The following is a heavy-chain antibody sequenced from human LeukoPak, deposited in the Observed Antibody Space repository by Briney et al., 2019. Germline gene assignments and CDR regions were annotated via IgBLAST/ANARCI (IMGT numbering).Heavy chain of an antibody. V-gene: IGHV1-69*02. Sequence: ASVKVSFNASGGTFSIYTISWVRQAPGQGLEWMGRSIPILGIANYAKKFQGRVTITADKTTKTAYMELRSPRSKDTAVYYCARVNKPGFWSGYPGGAFDPWGQGTLVTVSS. CDR2: SIPILGIA. J-gene: IGHJ5*02. D-gene: IGHD3-3*01. CDR3: ARVNKPGFWSGYPGGAFDP. CDR1: GGTFSIYT.